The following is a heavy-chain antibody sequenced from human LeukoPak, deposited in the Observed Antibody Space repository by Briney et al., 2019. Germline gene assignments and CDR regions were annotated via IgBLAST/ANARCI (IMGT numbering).Heavy chain of an antibody. CDR3: AGDYYYGSGRYDY. D-gene: IGHD3-10*01. Sequence: ASVKVSCKASGGTFSSYAISWVRQAPGQGLEWMGGIIPIFGTANYAQKFQGRVTITADKSTSTAYMELSSLRSEDTAVYYCAGDYYYGSGRYDYWGQGTLVTVSS. V-gene: IGHV1-69*06. J-gene: IGHJ4*02. CDR2: IIPIFGTA. CDR1: GGTFSSYA.